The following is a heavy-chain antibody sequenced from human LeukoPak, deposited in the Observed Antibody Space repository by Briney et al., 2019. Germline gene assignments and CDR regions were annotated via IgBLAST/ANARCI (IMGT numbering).Heavy chain of an antibody. V-gene: IGHV4-59*08. CDR1: GGSISSYY. CDR3: ARSALRYSSSSGPSDY. J-gene: IGHJ4*02. CDR2: IYYSGST. Sequence: SETLSLTCTVSGGSISSYYWSWIRQPPGKGLEWIGYIYYSGSTNYNPSLKSRVTISVDTSKNQFSLKPSSVTAADTAVYYCARSALRYSSSSGPSDYWGQGTLVTVSS. D-gene: IGHD6-6*01.